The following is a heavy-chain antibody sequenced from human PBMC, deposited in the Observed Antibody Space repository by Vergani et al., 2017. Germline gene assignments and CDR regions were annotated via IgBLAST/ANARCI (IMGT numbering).Heavy chain of an antibody. CDR1: GFTFGSYA. V-gene: IGHV3-23*01. Sequence: EVQLLESGGGLVQPGGSLRLSCAASGFTFGSYAMSWVRQAPGKGLEWVSAISGSGGSTYYADSVKGRFTISRDNSKNTLYLQMNSLRAEDTAVYYCAKYGFGELLENPNTRWGQGTLVTVSS. CDR2: ISGSGGST. J-gene: IGHJ4*02. D-gene: IGHD3-10*01. CDR3: AKYGFGELLENPNTR.